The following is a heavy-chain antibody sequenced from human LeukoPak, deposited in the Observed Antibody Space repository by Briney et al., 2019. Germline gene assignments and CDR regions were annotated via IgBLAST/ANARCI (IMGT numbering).Heavy chain of an antibody. CDR1: ADFFSSYY. J-gene: IGHJ4*01. Sequence: SETLSLTCNVSADFFSSYYWSWLRQPAGKGPQWIGRISAYGGTNYSPSLTGRVTLSLDTSKQQLSLKISSMTAVDTAVYYCARDLSSGWYYLDPWGQGALVTVSS. V-gene: IGHV4-4*07. CDR3: ARDLSSGWYYLDP. D-gene: IGHD6-19*01. CDR2: ISAYGGT.